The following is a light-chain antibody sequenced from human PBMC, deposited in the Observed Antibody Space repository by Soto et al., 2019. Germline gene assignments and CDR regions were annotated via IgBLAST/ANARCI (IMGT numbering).Light chain of an antibody. CDR2: ATS. Sequence: DIQMTQFPLSLSASVGDRVTITCRASQTIRSHLNLYQQKPGEAPKIVIYATSTLQSGVPSRFNGSVSGTDFTLTISSLQPEDFATYYCQQTYRTPLTFGGGTKVEIK. V-gene: IGKV1-39*01. J-gene: IGKJ4*01. CDR3: QQTYRTPLT. CDR1: QTIRSH.